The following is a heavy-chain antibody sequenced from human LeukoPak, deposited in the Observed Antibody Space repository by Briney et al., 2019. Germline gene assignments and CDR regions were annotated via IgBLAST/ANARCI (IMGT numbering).Heavy chain of an antibody. D-gene: IGHD2-15*01. J-gene: IGHJ4*02. CDR1: GFTFSSYG. Sequence: PGGSLRLSCAASGFTFSSYGMHWVRQAPGKGLEWVAFIRYDGSNKYYADSVKGRFTISRDNAKDTLYLQMNSLRAEDTAVYYCAKEGLCSGGSCVLDYWGQGTLVTVSS. V-gene: IGHV3-30*02. CDR2: IRYDGSNK. CDR3: AKEGLCSGGSCVLDY.